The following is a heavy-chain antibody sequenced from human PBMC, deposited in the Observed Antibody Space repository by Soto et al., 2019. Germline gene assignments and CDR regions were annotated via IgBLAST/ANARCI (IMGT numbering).Heavy chain of an antibody. V-gene: IGHV4-39*07. CDR2: IYYSGST. D-gene: IGHD3-10*01. CDR3: ARYGSTSLQGYFDY. CDR1: GGSISSSSYY. Sequence: SETLSLTCTVSGGSISSSSYYWGWIRQPPGKGLEWIGSIYYSGSTYYNPSLKRRATISVDTSESQFSLRLSSVTAADTAVYYCARYGSTSLQGYFDYWGQGILVTVSS. J-gene: IGHJ4*02.